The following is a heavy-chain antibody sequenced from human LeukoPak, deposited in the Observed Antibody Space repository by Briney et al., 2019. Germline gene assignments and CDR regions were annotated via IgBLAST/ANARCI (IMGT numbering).Heavy chain of an antibody. D-gene: IGHD3-22*01. CDR3: ARARTDSSGYYRWGNYFDY. CDR1: GFTFSSYE. Sequence: GGSLRLSCAASGFTFSSYEMNWVRQAPGKGLEWVSYISSSGSTIYYADSVKGRFTISRDNAKNSLYLQMNSLRAEDTAVYYCARARTDSSGYYRWGNYFDYWGQGTLVTVSS. J-gene: IGHJ4*02. V-gene: IGHV3-48*03. CDR2: ISSSGSTI.